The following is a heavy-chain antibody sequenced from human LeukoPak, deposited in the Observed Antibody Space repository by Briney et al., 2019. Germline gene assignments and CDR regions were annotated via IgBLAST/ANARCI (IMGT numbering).Heavy chain of an antibody. V-gene: IGHV3-30*01. D-gene: IGHD3-10*01. CDR2: ISYEGGIT. J-gene: IGHJ4*02. Sequence: GGSLRLSCAASGFTFSSNAMHWVRRAPGKGLEWVALISYEGGITYYADSVKGRFTIYRDNSKNTLYLQLNSLRAEDTAVYYCATDSTYYYESGSSGPHFFDYWGQGTLVTVSS. CDR1: GFTFSSNA. CDR3: ATDSTYYYESGSSGPHFFDY.